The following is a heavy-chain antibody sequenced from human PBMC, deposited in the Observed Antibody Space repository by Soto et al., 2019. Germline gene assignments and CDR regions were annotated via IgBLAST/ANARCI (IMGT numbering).Heavy chain of an antibody. CDR1: GFTFSSYS. J-gene: IGHJ4*02. Sequence: EVQLVESGGGLVQPGGSLRLSCAASGFTFSSYSMNWVRQAPGKGLEWVSYISSSSSTIYYADSVKGRFTISRDNAKNSLYLQINSLRAEDTAVYYGASESVRFASPLDYWGQGTLVTVSS. V-gene: IGHV3-48*01. CDR2: ISSSSSTI. D-gene: IGHD3-3*01. CDR3: ASESVRFASPLDY.